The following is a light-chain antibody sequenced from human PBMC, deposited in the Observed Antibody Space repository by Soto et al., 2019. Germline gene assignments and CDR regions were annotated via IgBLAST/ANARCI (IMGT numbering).Light chain of an antibody. CDR1: QSISSN. CDR2: GAS. J-gene: IGKJ1*01. V-gene: IGKV3-15*01. CDR3: QQYNNWPPWT. Sequence: IEMTQSPATLSVSPGERATLSCRASQSISSNLAWYQRRPGQAPRLLIYGASTRASGIPARFSGSGSGTEFTLTIISLQSEDFAVYYCQQYNNWPPWTFGQGTKVEIK.